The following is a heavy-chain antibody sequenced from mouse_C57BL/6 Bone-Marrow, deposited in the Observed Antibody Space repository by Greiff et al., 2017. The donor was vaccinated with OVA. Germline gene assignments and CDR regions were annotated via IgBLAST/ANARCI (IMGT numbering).Heavy chain of an antibody. V-gene: IGHV1-81*01. Sequence: VQLQQSGAELARPGASVKLSCKASGYTFTSYGISWVKQRTGQGLEWIGEIYPRSGNTYYNEKFKSKATLTVDKPSSTAYMQLSSLTSEDSAVYYCASITTVVATGYFDVWGTGTTVTVSS. D-gene: IGHD1-1*01. J-gene: IGHJ1*03. CDR3: ASITTVVATGYFDV. CDR1: GYTFTSYG. CDR2: IYPRSGNT.